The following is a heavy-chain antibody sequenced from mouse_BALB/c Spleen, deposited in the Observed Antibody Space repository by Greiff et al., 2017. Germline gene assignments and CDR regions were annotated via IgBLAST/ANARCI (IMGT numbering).Heavy chain of an antibody. CDR2: INPYNDGT. CDR1: GYTFTSYV. D-gene: IGHD1-2*01. CDR3: ARVGYYGPYAMDY. Sequence: EVKLMESGPELVKPGASVKMSCKASGYTFTSYVMHWVKQKPGQGLEWIGYINPYNDGTKYNKKFKGKTTLTADKSSSTAYMLLSSLTSEDSAIYFCARVGYYGPYAMDYWGQGTSVTVSS. V-gene: IGHV1-14*01. J-gene: IGHJ4*01.